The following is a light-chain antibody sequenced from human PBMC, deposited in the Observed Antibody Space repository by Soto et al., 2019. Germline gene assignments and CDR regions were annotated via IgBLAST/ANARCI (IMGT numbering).Light chain of an antibody. Sequence: DIQMTQSPSSLSASVGDRVTITCQASQDISYYLNWYQQKPGKAPKLLIYDASILQTGVPSRFSGSGSGTDFSVSISSVHPEDIATYYCQKHVNLYTFGQGTKVEIK. V-gene: IGKV1-33*01. CDR1: QDISYY. CDR3: QKHVNLYT. J-gene: IGKJ2*01. CDR2: DAS.